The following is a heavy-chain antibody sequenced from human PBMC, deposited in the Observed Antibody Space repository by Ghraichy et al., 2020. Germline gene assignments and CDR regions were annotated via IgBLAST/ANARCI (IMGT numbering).Heavy chain of an antibody. V-gene: IGHV3-33*01. Sequence: GGSLRLSCAASGFDFTTHAMHWVRQAPGKGLEWVAMIWSDGSHKHYPDSVKGRFTIYRDNSKDTVYLEINSLRAEDSPMYYCTRHPPGSGWSFDCWGQGSLVTVSA. CDR1: GFDFTTHA. J-gene: IGHJ4*02. CDR3: TRHPPGSGWSFDC. D-gene: IGHD6-19*01. CDR2: IWSDGSHK.